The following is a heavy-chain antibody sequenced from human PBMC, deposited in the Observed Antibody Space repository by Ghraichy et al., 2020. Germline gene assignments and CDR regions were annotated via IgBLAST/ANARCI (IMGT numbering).Heavy chain of an antibody. J-gene: IGHJ4*02. CDR1: GGSFSGYY. CDR3: ARGGRDWIQLWLPALYFDY. V-gene: IGHV4-34*01. CDR2: INHSGST. Sequence: SETLSLTCAVYGGSFSGYYWSWIRQPPGKGLEWIGEINHSGSTNYNPSLKSRVTISVDTSKNQFSLKLSSVTAADTAVYYCARGGRDWIQLWLPALYFDYWGQGTLVTFSS. D-gene: IGHD5-18*01.